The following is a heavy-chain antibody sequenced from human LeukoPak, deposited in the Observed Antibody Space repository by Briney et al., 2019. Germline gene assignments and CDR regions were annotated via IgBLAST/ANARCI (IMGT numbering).Heavy chain of an antibody. V-gene: IGHV3-7*01. CDR1: GIIITSYW. Sequence: GGSLRLSCAASGIIITSYWMSGVRQTPGKGLEWVANIKQDGSEKNYVDSVKGRFTIFRDNARNSLYLQMNSLRAEDTAVYYCASHSYGYNHWGQGTLVIVSS. J-gene: IGHJ5*02. D-gene: IGHD3-16*01. CDR2: IKQDGSEK. CDR3: ASHSYGYNH.